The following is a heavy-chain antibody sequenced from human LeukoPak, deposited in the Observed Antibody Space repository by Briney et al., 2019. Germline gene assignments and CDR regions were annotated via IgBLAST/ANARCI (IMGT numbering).Heavy chain of an antibody. CDR3: ARDETPVITPRAFDL. Sequence: SETLSLTCTVSGGSISSYYWSWIRQPPGKGLEWIGYIYYSGSTNYNPSLKSRVTISVDTSKNQFSLKLSSVTAADTAVYYCARDETPVITPRAFDLWGQGTMVTVSS. CDR1: GGSISSYY. CDR2: IYYSGST. V-gene: IGHV4-59*01. D-gene: IGHD4-23*01. J-gene: IGHJ3*01.